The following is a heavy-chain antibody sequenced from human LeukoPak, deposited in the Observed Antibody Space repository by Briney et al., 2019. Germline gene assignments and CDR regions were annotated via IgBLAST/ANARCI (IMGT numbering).Heavy chain of an antibody. CDR3: ARVGYYYDSSGYYMDV. Sequence: PGGSLRLSCAASGFTFSTYNMNWVRQAPGKGLEWVSSITSSSSYIYYADSVKGRFTISRDNAKNSLYLQMNSLRAEDTAVYYCARVGYYYDSSGYYMDVWGKGTTVTVSS. CDR1: GFTFSTYN. D-gene: IGHD3-22*01. CDR2: ITSSSSYI. V-gene: IGHV3-21*01. J-gene: IGHJ6*03.